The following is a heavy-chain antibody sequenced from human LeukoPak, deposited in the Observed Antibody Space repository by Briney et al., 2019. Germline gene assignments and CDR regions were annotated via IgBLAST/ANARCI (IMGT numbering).Heavy chain of an antibody. CDR2: VHYSGTT. CDR1: GSSISDYY. J-gene: IGHJ5*01. CDR3: AGDMRGSAKVWFDS. V-gene: IGHV4-59*12. D-gene: IGHD3-10*01. Sequence: SETLSLTCTVSGSSISDYYWNWIRQPPGKGLEWVAYVHYSGTTKYNPSLQSRVTTAVDMSKKEVSLRLDSVTAADTAVYYCAGDMRGSAKVWFDSWGQGVQVIVSS.